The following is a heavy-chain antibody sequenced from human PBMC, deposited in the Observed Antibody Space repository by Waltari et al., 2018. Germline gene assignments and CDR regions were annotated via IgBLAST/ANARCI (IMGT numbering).Heavy chain of an antibody. J-gene: IGHJ6*02. CDR3: ARHPKRITIFGVVTNYYYGMDV. V-gene: IGHV4-39*01. D-gene: IGHD3-3*01. CDR2: IYYSGSA. Sequence: QLQLQESGPGLVKPSETLSLTCTVSGGSISSSSYYWGWIRQPPGKGLEWSGSIYYSGSAYYSPSLKSRVTISVDTSKNPFSLKLSSGTAADTAVYYCARHPKRITIFGVVTNYYYGMDVWGQGTTVTVSS. CDR1: GGSISSSSYY.